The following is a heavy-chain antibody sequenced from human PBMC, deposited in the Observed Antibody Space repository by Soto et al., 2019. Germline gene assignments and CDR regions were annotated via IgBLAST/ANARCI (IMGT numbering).Heavy chain of an antibody. J-gene: IGHJ5*02. V-gene: IGHV4-59*08. CDR3: ARLLWSRGDWFDP. D-gene: IGHD3-10*01. Sequence: SETLSLTCTVSGGSISSYYWSWIRQPPGKGLEWIGYIYYSGSTNYNPSLKSRVTISVDTSKNQFSLKLSSVTAADAAVYYCARLLWSRGDWFDPWGQGTLVTVSS. CDR2: IYYSGST. CDR1: GGSISSYY.